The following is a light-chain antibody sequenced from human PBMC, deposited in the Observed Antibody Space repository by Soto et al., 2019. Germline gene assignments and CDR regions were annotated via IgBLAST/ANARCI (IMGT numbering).Light chain of an antibody. CDR1: SGHNSYA. J-gene: IGLJ3*02. CDR3: QTWSNDIRV. Sequence: QLVLTQPPSASASLGASVKLTCTLSSGHNSYAIAWHQQQPEKGPRYLMKLNSDGSHSKGDGIPDRFSGSSSGAERYLTISRLQSEDEADYYCQTWSNDIRVFGGGTKLTFL. V-gene: IGLV4-69*01. CDR2: LNSDGSH.